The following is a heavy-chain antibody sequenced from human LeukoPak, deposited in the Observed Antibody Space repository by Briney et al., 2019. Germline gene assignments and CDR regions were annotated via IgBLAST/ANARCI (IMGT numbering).Heavy chain of an antibody. D-gene: IGHD3-22*01. V-gene: IGHV1-46*01. CDR3: ANYDSSGYYWVLFDY. CDR2: INPSGGST. CDR1: GYTFTSYY. J-gene: IGHJ4*02. Sequence: GASVKVSCKASGYTFTSYYMHWVRQAPGQGLEWMGIINPSGGSTSYAQKFQGRVTMTRDTSTSTVYMELSSLRSEDTAVYYCANYDSSGYYWVLFDYWGQGTLVTVSS.